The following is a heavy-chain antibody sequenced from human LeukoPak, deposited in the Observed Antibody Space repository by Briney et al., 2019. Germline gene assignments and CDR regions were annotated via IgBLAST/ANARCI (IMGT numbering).Heavy chain of an antibody. CDR2: IWYDGSNK. CDR3: AREPSGYKEDY. CDR1: GFTFSSYG. J-gene: IGHJ4*02. Sequence: TGRSLRLSCAASGFTFSSYGMHWVRQAPGKGLEWVAVIWYDGSNKYYADSVKGRFTISRDNSKNTLYLQMNSLRAEDTAVYYCAREPSGYKEDYWGQGTLDTVSS. D-gene: IGHD5-12*01. V-gene: IGHV3-33*01.